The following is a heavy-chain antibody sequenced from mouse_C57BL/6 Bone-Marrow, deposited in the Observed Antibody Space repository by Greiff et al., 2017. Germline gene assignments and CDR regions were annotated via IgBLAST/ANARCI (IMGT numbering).Heavy chain of an antibody. Sequence: EVQLQQSGPGLVKPSQSLSLTCSVTGYSITSGYYWNWNRQFPGNKLEWMGYISYEGNNNYNPTLKNPTPITPDTSKNQFFLRLNSVTTEDTATYYCTRREFNRPYFDYWGQGTTLTVSS. J-gene: IGHJ2*01. CDR3: TRREFNRPYFDY. CDR2: ISYEGNN. V-gene: IGHV3-6*01. CDR1: GYSITSGYY.